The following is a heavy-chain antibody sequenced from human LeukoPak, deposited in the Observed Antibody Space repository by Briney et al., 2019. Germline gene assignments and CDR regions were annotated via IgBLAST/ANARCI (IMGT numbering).Heavy chain of an antibody. CDR1: GDSTSNFY. CDR3: ALAPNSNWFDF. Sequence: SETLSLTCTVSGDSTSNFYWNWIRQSPGKGLEWIGNIHYGGSSVYNPSLKSRVTISIDTSRRQFFLKLNSVTAADTAVYFCALAPNSNWFDFWGPGTLVTVSS. D-gene: IGHD2-8*01. V-gene: IGHV4-59*03. CDR2: IHYGGSS. J-gene: IGHJ5*01.